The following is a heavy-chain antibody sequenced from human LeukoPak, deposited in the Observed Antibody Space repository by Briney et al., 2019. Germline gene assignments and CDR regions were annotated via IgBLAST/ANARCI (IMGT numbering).Heavy chain of an antibody. V-gene: IGHV4-30-2*01. CDR3: ARSHCSGGNCYSDLFDY. J-gene: IGHJ4*02. D-gene: IGHD2-15*01. CDR1: GGSISSGGYS. CDR2: IYHSGST. Sequence: SQTLSLTCAVSGGSISSGGYSWGWIRQPLGKGLEWIGYIYHSGSTYYNPSLKSRVTISVDRSKNQFSLNLNFVTAADTAVYYCARSHCSGGNCYSDLFDYWGQGTLVTVSS.